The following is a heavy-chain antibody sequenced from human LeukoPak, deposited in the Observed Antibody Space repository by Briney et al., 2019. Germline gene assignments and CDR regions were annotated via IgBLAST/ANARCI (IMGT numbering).Heavy chain of an antibody. CDR1: RYTFTSYD. Sequence: ATVKVSCKASRYTFTSYDINWVRQVTGQGLEWMGWMNPNSGNTGYAQKFQGRVTMTRNTSISTAYMELSSLRSEDTAVYYCARGPVGLWFGEYNGMDVWGQGTTVTVSS. CDR3: ARGPVGLWFGEYNGMDV. J-gene: IGHJ6*02. V-gene: IGHV1-8*01. D-gene: IGHD3-10*01. CDR2: MNPNSGNT.